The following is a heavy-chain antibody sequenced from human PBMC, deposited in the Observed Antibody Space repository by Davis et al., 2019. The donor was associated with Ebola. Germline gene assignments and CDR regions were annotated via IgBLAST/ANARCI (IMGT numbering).Heavy chain of an antibody. CDR3: ARSPAPFITIFGVGSEYFQH. V-gene: IGHV1-8*01. CDR2: TNPNSGNT. CDR1: GYTFTSYD. D-gene: IGHD3-3*01. J-gene: IGHJ1*01. Sequence: ASVKVSCKASGYTFTSYDINWVRQATGQGLEWMGWTNPNSGNTGYAQKFQGRVTMTRNTSISTAYMELSSLRSEDTAVYYCARSPAPFITIFGVGSEYFQHWGQGTLVTVSS.